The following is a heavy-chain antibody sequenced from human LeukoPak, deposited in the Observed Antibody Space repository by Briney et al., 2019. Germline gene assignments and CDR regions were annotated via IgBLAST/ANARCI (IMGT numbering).Heavy chain of an antibody. Sequence: MTSETQSLTCTVSGGSISSYYWSWIRQPPGKGLEWIGYIYYSGSTNYNPSLKSRVTISVDTSKNQFSLKLSSVTAADTAVYYCARVGASDAFDIWGQGTMVTVSS. CDR1: GGSISSYY. J-gene: IGHJ3*02. CDR3: ARVGASDAFDI. V-gene: IGHV4-59*01. D-gene: IGHD1-26*01. CDR2: IYYSGST.